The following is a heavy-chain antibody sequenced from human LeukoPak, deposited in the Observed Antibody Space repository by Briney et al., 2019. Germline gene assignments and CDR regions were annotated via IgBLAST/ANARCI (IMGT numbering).Heavy chain of an antibody. D-gene: IGHD5-24*01. Sequence: PGGSLRLSCAASGFTFSSYWMSWVRQAPGKGLEWVGRIKSKTDGGTTDYAAPVKGRFTISRDDSKNTLYLQMNSLKTEDTAVYYCTTDRGARHGYKYWGQGTLVTVSS. J-gene: IGHJ4*02. V-gene: IGHV3-15*01. CDR1: GFTFSSYW. CDR3: TTDRGARHGYKY. CDR2: IKSKTDGGTT.